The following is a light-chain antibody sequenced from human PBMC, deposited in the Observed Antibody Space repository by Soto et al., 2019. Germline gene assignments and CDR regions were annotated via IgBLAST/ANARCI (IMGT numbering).Light chain of an antibody. CDR2: EVT. J-gene: IGLJ2*01. CDR1: SNDVGGYNY. V-gene: IGLV2-14*01. Sequence: QSALTQPASVSGSPGQSITMSCTGTSNDVGGYNYVSWYQQHPGKAPKLLIYEVTNRPSGVSNRFSGSKSGNTASLTISGLQPEDEADYYCSSYTSTSTLVPFGGGTKLTVL. CDR3: SSYTSTSTLVP.